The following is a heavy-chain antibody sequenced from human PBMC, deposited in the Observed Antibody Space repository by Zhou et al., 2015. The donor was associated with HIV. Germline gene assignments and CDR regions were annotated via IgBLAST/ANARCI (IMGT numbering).Heavy chain of an antibody. V-gene: IGHV1-69*02. CDR1: GGTFSSYT. CDR3: ARGEITFGGVIVSYYYYYYMDV. Sequence: QVQLVQSGAEVKKPGSSVKVSCKASGGTFSSYTISWVRQAPGQGLEWMGRIIPILGIANYAQKFQGRVTITADKSTSTAYMELSSLRSEDTAVYYCARGEITFGGVIVSYYYYYYMDVWGKGTTVTVSS. J-gene: IGHJ6*03. D-gene: IGHD3-16*02. CDR2: IIPILGIA.